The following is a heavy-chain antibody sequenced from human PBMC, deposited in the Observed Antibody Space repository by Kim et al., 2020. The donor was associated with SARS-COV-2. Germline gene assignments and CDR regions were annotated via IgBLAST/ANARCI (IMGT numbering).Heavy chain of an antibody. CDR3: ARAVRDWYFDY. J-gene: IGHJ4*02. D-gene: IGHD2-21*02. Sequence: ASVKVSCKASGYTFIRYGVNWVRQAPGQGLEWMGWINTDTENPTYAQGSTGRIVFALDTSVSTAYLQISSLKAEDTAIYYCARAVRDWYFDYWGQGTLVTVSS. CDR1: GYTFIRYG. V-gene: IGHV7-4-1*02. CDR2: INTDTENP.